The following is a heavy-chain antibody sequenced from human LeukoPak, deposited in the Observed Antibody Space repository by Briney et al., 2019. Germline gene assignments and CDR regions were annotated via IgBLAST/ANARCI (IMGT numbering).Heavy chain of an antibody. J-gene: IGHJ3*01. CDR1: GFTFSSYW. CDR2: ISGSGGST. CDR3: AKDPEDYYDSSGYYDAFDV. Sequence: GGSLRLSCAASGFTFSSYWMSWVRQAPGKGPEWVSAISGSGGSTYYADSVKGRFTISRDNSKNTLYLQMNSLRAEDTAVYYCAKDPEDYYDSSGYYDAFDVWGQGTMVTVSS. V-gene: IGHV3-23*01. D-gene: IGHD3-22*01.